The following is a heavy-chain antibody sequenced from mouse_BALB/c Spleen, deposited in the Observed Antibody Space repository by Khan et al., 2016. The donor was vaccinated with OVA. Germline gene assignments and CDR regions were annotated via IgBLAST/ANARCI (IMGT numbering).Heavy chain of an antibody. D-gene: IGHD2-10*01. CDR2: INTYTGEP. J-gene: IGHJ4*01. CDR1: GYTFTNFG. Sequence: QIQLVQSGPGLRKPGETVKISCKASGYTFTNFGMNWVKQAPGKGLKWMGWINTYTGEPTYADDFKGRFAFSLATSATTAYLQINNLKNEDTGTYFGSRPPYFSYVMVYWGQGTSVTVSS. V-gene: IGHV9-3-1*01. CDR3: SRPPYFSYVMVY.